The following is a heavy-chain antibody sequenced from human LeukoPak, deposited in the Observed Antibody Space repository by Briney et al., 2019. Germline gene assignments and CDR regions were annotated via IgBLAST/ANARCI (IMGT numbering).Heavy chain of an antibody. D-gene: IGHD3-22*01. J-gene: IGHJ5*02. CDR2: IYYSGST. CDR3: ARGGGISGYRSFDP. Sequence: SETLSLTCTVSGGSISSYYWSWIRQLPGKGLEWIGSIYYSGSTYYNPSLKSRVTISVDTSKNQFSLKLSSVTAADTAVYYCARGGGISGYRSFDPWGQGTLVTVSS. CDR1: GGSISSYY. V-gene: IGHV4-59*12.